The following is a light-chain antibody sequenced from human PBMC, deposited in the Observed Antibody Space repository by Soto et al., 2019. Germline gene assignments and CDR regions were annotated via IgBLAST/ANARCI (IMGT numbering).Light chain of an antibody. CDR3: SSYTSSSTVV. CDR2: EGT. CDR1: SSDVGGYNY. V-gene: IGLV2-14*01. Sequence: QSALTQPASVSGSPGQSITISCTGTSSDVGGYNYVSWYQQYPGKAPKLMIYEGTKRPSGVSNRFSGSKSGNTASLTISGLQAEDEADYYCSSYTSSSTVVFGGGTKLTVL. J-gene: IGLJ2*01.